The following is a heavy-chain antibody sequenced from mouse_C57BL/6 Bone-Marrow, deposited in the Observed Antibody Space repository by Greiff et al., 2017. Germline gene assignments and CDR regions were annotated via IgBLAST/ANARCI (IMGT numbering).Heavy chain of an antibody. CDR3: TIIYYDYPHAMDY. J-gene: IGHJ4*01. CDR2: IDPENGDT. D-gene: IGHD2-4*01. Sequence: EVQLQQSGAELVRPGASVKLSCTASGFNIKDDYMHWVKQRPEQGLEWIGWIDPENGDTEYASKFQGKATITADTSSNTAYLQLSSLTSEDTAVYYCTIIYYDYPHAMDYWGQGTSVTVSS. CDR1: GFNIKDDY. V-gene: IGHV14-4*01.